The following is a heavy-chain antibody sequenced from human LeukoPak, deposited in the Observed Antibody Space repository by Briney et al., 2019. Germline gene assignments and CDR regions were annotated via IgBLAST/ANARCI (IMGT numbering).Heavy chain of an antibody. CDR2: MNPNSGNT. Sequence: ASVKVSCKASGYTFTSYDINWVRQATGQGLEWMGWMNPNSGNTGYAQKFQGRVTMTRNTSISTAYMELSSLRSEDTAVYYCARVRIQLWPDYYYYYGMDVWGQGTTVTVSS. CDR1: GYTFTSYD. V-gene: IGHV1-8*01. CDR3: ARVRIQLWPDYYYYYGMDV. D-gene: IGHD5-18*01. J-gene: IGHJ6*02.